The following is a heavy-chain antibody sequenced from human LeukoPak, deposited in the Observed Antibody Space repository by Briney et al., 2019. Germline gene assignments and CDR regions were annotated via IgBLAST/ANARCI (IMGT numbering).Heavy chain of an antibody. CDR2: INPNSGGT. D-gene: IGHD6-13*01. CDR3: ARDLARRIIAAAGTTHWFDP. CDR1: GYTFTGYY. Sequence: GASVKVSCKASGYTFTGYYMHWVRQAPGQGLEWMGWINPNSGGTNYAQKFQGRVTMTRDTSISTAYMELSRLRSDDTAVYYCARDLARRIIAAAGTTHWFDPWGQGTLVTVSS. J-gene: IGHJ5*02. V-gene: IGHV1-2*02.